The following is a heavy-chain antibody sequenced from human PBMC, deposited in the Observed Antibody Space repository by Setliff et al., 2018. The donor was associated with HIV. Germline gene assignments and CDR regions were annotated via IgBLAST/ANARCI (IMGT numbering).Heavy chain of an antibody. Sequence: SVKVSCKASGGTFSTYAIGWVRQAPGQGLEWLGGIIPSFDSTKYAQKFQGRVTITADESASTAYMELSSLRSEDTAVYYCARLTYCGGDCCSTGASDIWGQGTVVTVSS. CDR2: IIPSFDST. D-gene: IGHD2-21*01. V-gene: IGHV1-69*13. CDR1: GGTFSTYA. J-gene: IGHJ3*02. CDR3: ARLTYCGGDCCSTGASDI.